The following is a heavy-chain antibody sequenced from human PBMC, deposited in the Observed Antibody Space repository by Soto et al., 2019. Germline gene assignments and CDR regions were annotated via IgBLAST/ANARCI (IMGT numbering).Heavy chain of an antibody. Sequence: PGESLKISCKGSGYSFTSYWISWVRQMPGKGLEWMGRIDPSDSYTNYSPSFQGHVTISANKSISTAYLQWSSLKASDTAMYYCARASMTMDPINWFDPWGQGTLVTVSS. D-gene: IGHD3-10*01. J-gene: IGHJ5*02. CDR3: ARASMTMDPINWFDP. V-gene: IGHV5-10-1*01. CDR2: IDPSDSYT. CDR1: GYSFTSYW.